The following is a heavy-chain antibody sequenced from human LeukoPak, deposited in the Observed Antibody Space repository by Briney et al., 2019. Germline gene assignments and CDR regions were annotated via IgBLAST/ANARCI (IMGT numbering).Heavy chain of an antibody. V-gene: IGHV3-21*01. Sequence: PGGSLRLSCAASGFTFSSYSMNWVRQAPGKGLGWVSSISSSSSYIYYADSVKGRFTISRDNAKNSLFLQMDSLRAEDTAVYYCARGKLGSSWYEDLFDYWGQGTLVTVSS. CDR1: GFTFSSYS. J-gene: IGHJ4*02. D-gene: IGHD6-13*01. CDR3: ARGKLGSSWYEDLFDY. CDR2: ISSSSSYI.